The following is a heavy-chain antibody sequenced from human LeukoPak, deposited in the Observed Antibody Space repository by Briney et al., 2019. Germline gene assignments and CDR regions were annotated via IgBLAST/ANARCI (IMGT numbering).Heavy chain of an antibody. V-gene: IGHV4-59*08. CDR3: ARHGKGVTYFYTFDI. Sequence: SETLSLTCTVSGGSITNYYWSWIRQPPGEGLEWIRYVYASGATNSNPSLKSRVTISVDTSKNQFSLKLSSVTAADTAVYYCARHGKGVTYFYTFDIWGQGTVVAVSS. CDR2: VYASGAT. CDR1: GGSITNYY. D-gene: IGHD2/OR15-2a*01. J-gene: IGHJ3*02.